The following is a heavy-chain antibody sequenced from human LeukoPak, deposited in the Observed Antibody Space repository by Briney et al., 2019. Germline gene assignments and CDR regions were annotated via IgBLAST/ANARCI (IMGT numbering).Heavy chain of an antibody. CDR2: ISSSSSYI. CDR1: GFTFSSLA. D-gene: IGHD3/OR15-3a*01. Sequence: PGGSLRLSCTASGFTFSSLAMTWVRQAPGKGLEWVSSISSSSSYIFYADSLKGRFTISRDNAKNSLYLQMNSLRAEDTAVYYCARGAAVTTFADFWGQGTLVTVSS. J-gene: IGHJ4*02. CDR3: ARGAAVTTFADF. V-gene: IGHV3-21*01.